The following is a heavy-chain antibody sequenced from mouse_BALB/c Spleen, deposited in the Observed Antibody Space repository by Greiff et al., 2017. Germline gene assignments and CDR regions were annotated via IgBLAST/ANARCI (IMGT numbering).Heavy chain of an antibody. CDR3: ARIYYDYDVDYAMDY. CDR1: GDSITSGY. Sequence: EVQLQESGPSLVKPSQTLSLTCSVTGDSITSGYWNWIRKFPGNKLEYMGYISYSGSTYYNPSLKSRISITRDTSKNQYYLQLNSVTTEDTATYYCARIYYDYDVDYAMDYWGQGTSVTVSS. D-gene: IGHD2-4*01. V-gene: IGHV3-8*02. J-gene: IGHJ4*01. CDR2: ISYSGST.